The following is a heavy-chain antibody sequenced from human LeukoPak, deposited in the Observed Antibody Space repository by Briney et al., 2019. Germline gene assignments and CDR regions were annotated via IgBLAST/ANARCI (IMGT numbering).Heavy chain of an antibody. CDR3: ARDGFVGAADY. J-gene: IGHJ4*02. D-gene: IGHD6-13*01. Sequence: GGSLSLSCAASEFIFSGYWMNWVRQAPGKGLEWVANIKQDGSEKQYVDSVRGRFTISRDNAKNSLYLQMNSLRVEDTAVYYCARDGFVGAADYWGQGTLVTVSS. CDR2: IKQDGSEK. CDR1: EFIFSGYW. V-gene: IGHV3-7*01.